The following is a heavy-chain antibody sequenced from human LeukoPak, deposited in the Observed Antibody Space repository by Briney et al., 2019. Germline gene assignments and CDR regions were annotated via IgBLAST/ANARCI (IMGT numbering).Heavy chain of an antibody. D-gene: IGHD3-9*01. CDR2: ISYDGSNK. J-gene: IGHJ6*02. CDR1: GFTFSSYA. CDR3: ARGHYDILTGSMGPDWYYYGMDV. V-gene: IGHV3-30-3*01. Sequence: PGGSLRLSCAASGFTFSSYAMHWVRQAPGKGLEWVAVISYDGSNKYYADSVKGRFTISRDNSKNTLYLQMNSLRAEDTAVYYCARGHYDILTGSMGPDWYYYGMDVWGQGTTVTVSS.